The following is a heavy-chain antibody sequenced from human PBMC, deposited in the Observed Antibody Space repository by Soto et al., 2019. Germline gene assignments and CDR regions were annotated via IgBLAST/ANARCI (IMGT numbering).Heavy chain of an antibody. D-gene: IGHD6-13*01. J-gene: IGHJ4*02. V-gene: IGHV4-59*08. CDR1: GGSISSYY. Sequence: SETLSLTCTVSGGSISSYYWSWIRQPPGKGLEWIGYIYYSGSTNYNPSLKSRVTISVDTSKNQFSLKLSSVTAADTAVYYCEVSYSSCPPPFDYGGKGTLFTVSS. CDR3: EVSYSSCPPPFDY. CDR2: IYYSGST.